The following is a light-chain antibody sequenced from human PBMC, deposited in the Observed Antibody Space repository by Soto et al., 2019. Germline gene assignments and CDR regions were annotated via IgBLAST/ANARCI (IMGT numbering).Light chain of an antibody. CDR1: QGIGDT. V-gene: IGKV3-15*01. CDR3: QQYNTYS. Sequence: EVVMRQSPATLSVSQGEGATLSRRASQGIGDTLAWYQHKPGQTPRLLIYGTSTRATGVPTRFSGSGSGTEFSLTISSLQPDDFATYYCQQYNTYSFGQGTKVDIK. J-gene: IGKJ1*01. CDR2: GTS.